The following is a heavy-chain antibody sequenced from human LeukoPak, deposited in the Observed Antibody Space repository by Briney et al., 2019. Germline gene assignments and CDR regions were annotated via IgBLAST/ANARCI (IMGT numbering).Heavy chain of an antibody. V-gene: IGHV4-30-4*08. CDR2: IYYSGST. J-gene: IGHJ4*02. D-gene: IGHD3-3*01. CDR1: GGSISSGDYY. Sequence: SETLSLTCTVSGGSISSGDYYWSWIRQPPGKGLEWIGYIYYSGSTYYNPSLKSRVTISVDTSKNQFSLKLSSVTAAYTAVYYCARGLRFLEWLFPSFDYWGQGTLVTVSS. CDR3: ARGLRFLEWLFPSFDY.